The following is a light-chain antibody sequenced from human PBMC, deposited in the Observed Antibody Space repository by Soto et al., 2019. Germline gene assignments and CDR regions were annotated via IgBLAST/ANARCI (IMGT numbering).Light chain of an antibody. V-gene: IGKV3-15*01. CDR2: GAS. CDR1: QSISSN. Sequence: EIVMTQSPATLSVSPGERATLSCRASQSISSNLAWYQQKPGQAPRLLIYGASTRTAGISVRFSGSGSGTEFTLTISSLQSEDFAFYYCQQYNSWPPPFTFGPGTKVDIK. J-gene: IGKJ3*01. CDR3: QQYNSWPPPFT.